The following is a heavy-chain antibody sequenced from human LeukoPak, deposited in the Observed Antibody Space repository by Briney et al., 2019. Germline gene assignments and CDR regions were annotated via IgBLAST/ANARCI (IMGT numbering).Heavy chain of an antibody. CDR2: ISAYNGNT. V-gene: IGHV1-18*01. J-gene: IGHJ5*02. CDR3: ARSGTVVLMVYAINWFDP. D-gene: IGHD2-8*01. Sequence: ASVKVSCKASGYTFTSYGISWVRQAPGQGLEWMGWISAYNGNTNYAQKLQGRVTMTTDTSTSTAYMELRSLRSDDTAVYYCARSGTVVLMVYAINWFDPWGQRTLVTVSS. CDR1: GYTFTSYG.